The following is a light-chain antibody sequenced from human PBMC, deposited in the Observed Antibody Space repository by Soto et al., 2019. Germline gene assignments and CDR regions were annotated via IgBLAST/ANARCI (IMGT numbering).Light chain of an antibody. CDR2: GTS. CDR3: QQYGSSPPIT. Sequence: EIVLTQPPGTLSLSAGDRATLACRASQSVSIRYLAWYQQTPGQAPRLLIYGTSHRATGIPDRFSGSGSGTDFTLTINRLEPEDFAVYYCQQYGSSPPITFGQGTRLEIK. V-gene: IGKV3-20*01. J-gene: IGKJ5*01. CDR1: QSVSIRY.